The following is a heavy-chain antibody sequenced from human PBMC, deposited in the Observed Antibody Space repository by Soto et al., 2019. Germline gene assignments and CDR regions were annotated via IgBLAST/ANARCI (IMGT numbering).Heavy chain of an antibody. V-gene: IGHV5-10-1*01. Sequence: GESLKISCKGSGYSFTNYWINWVRQMPGKGLEWMGRIDPSDSYTDYSPSFQGHVTISVDTSINTADLQWSSLMASDTAIYYCARMTLVGVVVAGGFDYWGQGALVTVSS. J-gene: IGHJ4*02. CDR1: GYSFTNYW. CDR3: ARMTLVGVVVAGGFDY. D-gene: IGHD6-19*01. CDR2: IDPSDSYT.